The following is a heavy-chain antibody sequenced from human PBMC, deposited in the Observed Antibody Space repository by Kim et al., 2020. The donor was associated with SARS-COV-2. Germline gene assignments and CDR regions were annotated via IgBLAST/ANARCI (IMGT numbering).Heavy chain of an antibody. V-gene: IGHV4-39*01. D-gene: IGHD1-26*01. Sequence: NPSLKSRVTISVDTSKNQFSLKLSYVTAAATAVYYCARQPRVVGASIDYWGQGTLVTVSS. J-gene: IGHJ4*02. CDR3: ARQPRVVGASIDY.